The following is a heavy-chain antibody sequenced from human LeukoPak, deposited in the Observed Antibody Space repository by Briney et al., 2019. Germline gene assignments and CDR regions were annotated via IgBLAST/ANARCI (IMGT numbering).Heavy chain of an antibody. V-gene: IGHV1-2*02. D-gene: IGHD6-19*01. J-gene: IGHJ5*02. CDR1: GYTFTGYY. CDR2: INPNSGGT. CDR3: ARGVIAVAGNNWFDP. Sequence: AASVKVSCKASGYTFTGYYMHWVRQAPGQGLEWMGWINPNSGGTNYAQKFQGRVTMTRDTSISTAYMELSRLRSDDTAVYYCARGVIAVAGNNWFDPWGQGTLVTVSS.